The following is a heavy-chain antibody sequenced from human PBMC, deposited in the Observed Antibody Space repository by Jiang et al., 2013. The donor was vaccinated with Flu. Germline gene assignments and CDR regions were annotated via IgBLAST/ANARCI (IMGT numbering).Heavy chain of an antibody. CDR3: ARDRRDYYYDSSGYYYGSFGI. Sequence: GAEVKKPGSSVKVSCKASGGTFNNSVFYWVRQAPGQGLDWMGRIIPLLNKANYAQQFQGRVTITADRSSSTVYMELSSLNSQDTAVFYCARDRRDYYYDSSGYYYGSFGIWGQGTKVTVSS. V-gene: IGHV1-69*04. CDR2: IIPLLNKA. J-gene: IGHJ3*02. D-gene: IGHD3-22*01. CDR1: GGTFNNSV.